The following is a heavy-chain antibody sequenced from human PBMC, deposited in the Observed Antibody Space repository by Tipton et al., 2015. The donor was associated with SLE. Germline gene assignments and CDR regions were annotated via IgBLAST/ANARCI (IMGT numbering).Heavy chain of an antibody. Sequence: QLVQSGGGLVKPGGSLRLSCAASGFTFSNAWMSWVRQAPGKGLEWVGRIKSKTDGGTTDYSAPVKGRFTISRDDSKNTLYLQMNSLKTEDTAVYYCTTDQWRSGWYGDAFDIWGQGTMVTVSS. CDR2: IKSKTDGGTT. D-gene: IGHD6-19*01. J-gene: IGHJ3*02. V-gene: IGHV3-15*01. CDR1: GFTFSNAW. CDR3: TTDQWRSGWYGDAFDI.